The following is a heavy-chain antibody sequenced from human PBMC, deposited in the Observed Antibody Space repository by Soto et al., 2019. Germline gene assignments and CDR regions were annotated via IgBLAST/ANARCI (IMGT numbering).Heavy chain of an antibody. V-gene: IGHV4-31*03. CDR1: GGSISSGGHY. Sequence: QVQLQESGPGLVKPSQTLSLTCSVSGGSISSGGHYWRWIRQHPGKGLEWIAYIYYSGSTYYNPSLKSRVTISVDTSKNQFSLNLNSVTAADTAVYYCARSQRFGDCARPFYYYGMDVWGQGTTVTVSS. D-gene: IGHD3-10*01. CDR3: ARSQRFGDCARPFYYYGMDV. J-gene: IGHJ6*02. CDR2: IYYSGST.